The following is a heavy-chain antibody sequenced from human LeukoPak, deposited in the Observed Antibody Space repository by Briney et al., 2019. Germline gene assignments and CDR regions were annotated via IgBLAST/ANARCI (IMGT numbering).Heavy chain of an antibody. V-gene: IGHV3-48*02. CDR1: GFTFSSYS. Sequence: GGSLRLSCAASGFTFSSYSMNWVRQAPGKGLEWVSYISSSSSTIYYADSVKGRFTTSRDNAKNSLYLQMNSLRDEDTAVYYCARGNYGSGSYLRNGNYYYYGMDVWGQGTTVTVSS. CDR3: ARGNYGSGSYLRNGNYYYYGMDV. CDR2: ISSSSSTI. D-gene: IGHD3-10*01. J-gene: IGHJ6*02.